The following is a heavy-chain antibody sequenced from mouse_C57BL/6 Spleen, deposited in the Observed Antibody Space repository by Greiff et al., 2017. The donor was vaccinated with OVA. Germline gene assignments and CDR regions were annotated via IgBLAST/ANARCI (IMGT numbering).Heavy chain of an antibody. V-gene: IGHV1-26*01. CDR3: ASLGIGDYDEDFAY. CDR1: GYTFTDYY. J-gene: IGHJ3*01. CDR2: INPNNGGT. Sequence: EVQLQQSGPELVKPGASVKISCKASGYTFTDYYMNWVKQSHGKSLEWIGDINPNNGGTSYNQKFKGKATLTVDKSSSTAYMELRSLTSEDSAVYYCASLGIGDYDEDFAYWGQGTLVTVSA. D-gene: IGHD2-4*01.